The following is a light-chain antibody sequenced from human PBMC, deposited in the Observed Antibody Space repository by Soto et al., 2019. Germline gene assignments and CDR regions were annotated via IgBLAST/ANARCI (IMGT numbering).Light chain of an antibody. CDR3: QQRSNWPRPLT. CDR1: QSVSSY. Sequence: EIVLTQSPATLSLSPGERATLSCRASQSVSSYLAWYQQKPGQAPRLLIYDASNRATGIPARFSGSGSGTDFTLTISSLEPEDFAVYYCQQRSNWPRPLTFGGGTKVAI. J-gene: IGKJ4*01. V-gene: IGKV3-11*01. CDR2: DAS.